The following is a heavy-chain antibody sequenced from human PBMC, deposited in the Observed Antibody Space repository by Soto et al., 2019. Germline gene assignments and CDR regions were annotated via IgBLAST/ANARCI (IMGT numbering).Heavy chain of an antibody. CDR3: ARSLAIIALAGNGPMDV. D-gene: IGHD6-19*01. J-gene: IGHJ6*02. CDR2: IIPILGIA. CDR1: GGTFSSYT. Sequence: ASVKVSCKASGGTFSSYTISWVRQAPGQGLEWMGRIIPILGIANYAQKFQGRVTITADKSTSTAYMELSSLRSEDTAVYYCARSLAIIALAGNGPMDVWGQGAPVTVS. V-gene: IGHV1-69*02.